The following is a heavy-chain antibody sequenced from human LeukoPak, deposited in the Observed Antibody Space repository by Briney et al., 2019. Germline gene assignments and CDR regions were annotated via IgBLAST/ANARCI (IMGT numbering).Heavy chain of an antibody. CDR1: GFTFSIYA. Sequence: GGSLRLSCAASGFTFSIYAMSWVRQAPGKGLEWVSAISGSGGSTYYADSVKGRFTISRDNSKNTLYLQMNSLRAGDTAVYYCAKVSGYDILTGYSPLYYYYYMDVWGKGTTVTVSS. J-gene: IGHJ6*03. V-gene: IGHV3-23*01. D-gene: IGHD3-9*01. CDR3: AKVSGYDILTGYSPLYYYYYMDV. CDR2: ISGSGGST.